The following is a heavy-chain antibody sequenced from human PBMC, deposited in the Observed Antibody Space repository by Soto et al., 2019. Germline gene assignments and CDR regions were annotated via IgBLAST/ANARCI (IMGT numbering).Heavy chain of an antibody. D-gene: IGHD2-15*01. CDR2: ISGGGGTT. J-gene: IGHJ4*02. CDR1: GFAFSNYA. V-gene: IGHV3-23*01. CDR3: AKEWSQGYYFGY. Sequence: EVQLLESGGDLVQPGGSLRLSCAASGFAFSNYAMNWVRQAPGKGLEWVSVISGGGGTTYYADSVKGRFTISRDNSKKTLYLQMSSLRGDDTAVYYCAKEWSQGYYFGYWGQGTLVIVSS.